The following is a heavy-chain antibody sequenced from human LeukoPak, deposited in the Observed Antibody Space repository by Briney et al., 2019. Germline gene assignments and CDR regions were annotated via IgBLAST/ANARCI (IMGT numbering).Heavy chain of an antibody. Sequence: PSETLSLTRTVSGGSISSYYWSWIRQPPAKGLEWIGYIYYNGSTNYNPSLKSRDTISVDTYKHQFSLEVCAVTAADTAVYYCARHGTTGTNLNWFDPWGQGTLVSVSS. V-gene: IGHV4-59*01. CDR3: ARHGTTGTNLNWFDP. CDR2: IYYNGST. J-gene: IGHJ5*02. D-gene: IGHD1-1*01. CDR1: GGSISSYY.